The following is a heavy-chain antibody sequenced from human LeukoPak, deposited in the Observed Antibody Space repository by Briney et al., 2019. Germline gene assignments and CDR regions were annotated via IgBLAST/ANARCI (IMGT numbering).Heavy chain of an antibody. V-gene: IGHV4-34*01. CDR2: INHSGST. CDR3: ARSSRWGYYHDSSGPYYFDY. J-gene: IGHJ4*02. Sequence: SETLSLTCTVSGGSISSYYWNWIRQPPGKGLEWIGEINHSGSTNYNPSLKSRVTISVDTSKNQFSLKLSSVTAADTAVYYCARSSRWGYYHDSSGPYYFDYWGQGTLVTVSS. CDR1: GGSISSYY. D-gene: IGHD3-22*01.